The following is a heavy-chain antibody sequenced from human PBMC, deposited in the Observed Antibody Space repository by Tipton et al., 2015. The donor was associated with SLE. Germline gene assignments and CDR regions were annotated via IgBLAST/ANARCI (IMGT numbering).Heavy chain of an antibody. V-gene: IGHV3-74*01. J-gene: IGHJ4*01. Sequence: SLRLSCAASGFTFSSYWMHWVRQVPGKGLVWVSRINSDESTTSYADSVKGRFTISRDNAKNTLYLQMNSLRAEDTAVYYCAREGISGYYDSSGYYGWGHGTLVTVSS. CDR1: GFTFSSYW. CDR2: INSDESTT. D-gene: IGHD3-22*01. CDR3: AREGISGYYDSSGYYG.